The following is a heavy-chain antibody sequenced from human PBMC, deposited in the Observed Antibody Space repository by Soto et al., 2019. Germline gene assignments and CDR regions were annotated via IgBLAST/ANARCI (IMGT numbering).Heavy chain of an antibody. CDR3: ATVVYGDYYFIY. J-gene: IGHJ4*02. Sequence: GESLKISCKGSGYSFTSYWINWVRHMPVKGLARMGRTDPSDSSTHNSPSFQGHVTISADKSSSTAYRQWSSLPASDAAMYYCATVVYGDYYFIYWGQGTLVTVSS. V-gene: IGHV5-10-1*01. D-gene: IGHD4-17*01. CDR2: TDPSDSST. CDR1: GYSFTSYW.